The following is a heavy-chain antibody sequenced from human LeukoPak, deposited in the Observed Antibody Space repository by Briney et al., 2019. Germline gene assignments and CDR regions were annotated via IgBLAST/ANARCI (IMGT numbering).Heavy chain of an antibody. CDR3: AFYAGDCGGAFDV. V-gene: IGHV1-8*01. CDR1: GYTFINYD. D-gene: IGHD2-21*02. Sequence: GSVKVSCKASGYTFINYDINWLRQATGQGLEWMAWMTPKSGNTGHEQKFQGRLTMTRDISINTAYMELSSLRSEDTAVYYCAFYAGDCGGAFDVWGQGTMVTVSS. CDR2: MTPKSGNT. J-gene: IGHJ3*01.